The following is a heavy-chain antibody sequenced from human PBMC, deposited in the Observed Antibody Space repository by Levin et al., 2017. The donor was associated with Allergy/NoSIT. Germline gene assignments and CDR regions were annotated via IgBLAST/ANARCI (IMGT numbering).Heavy chain of an antibody. CDR2: ISYDGSGK. J-gene: IGHJ4*02. CDR3: AKSSYGSGSYYNLKYFDY. V-gene: IGHV3-30*18. D-gene: IGHD3-10*01. CDR1: GFTFSRYG. Sequence: GGSLRLSCEVSGFTFSRYGMHWVRQAPGKGLEWVTVISYDGSGKYYADSVKGRFTISRDNSQNTLYLQMNNLRVEDTAVYYCAKSSYGSGSYYNLKYFDYWGQGALVTVSS.